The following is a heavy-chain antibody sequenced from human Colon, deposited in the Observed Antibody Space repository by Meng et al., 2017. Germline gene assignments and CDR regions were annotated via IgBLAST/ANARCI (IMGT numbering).Heavy chain of an antibody. CDR3: ARLGVLNVDY. CDR2: IHHSGST. D-gene: IGHD3-16*01. V-gene: IGHV4-38-2*02. CDR1: GYSISSGYY. J-gene: IGHJ4*02. Sequence: SETLSLTCSVSGYSISSGYYWGWIRQSPEKGLEWIATIHHSGSTYYNPSLKSRVTTSVDTSQNQFSLNLNSVTAADTALYYCARLGVLNVDYWGQGTLVTVSS.